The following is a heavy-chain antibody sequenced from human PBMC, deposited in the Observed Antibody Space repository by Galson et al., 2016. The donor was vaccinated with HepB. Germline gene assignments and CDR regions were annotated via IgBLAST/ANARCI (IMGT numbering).Heavy chain of an antibody. V-gene: IGHV4-4*07. D-gene: IGHD1-14*01. Sequence: ETLSLTCTVSGGSVTTYYWNWIRQPAGKPLEWIGRLYPPENTNYNPSFKSRVTMSIDTSKKEFSLKLTSVTAADTAIYYCARSNLYSRDAFFDPWGQGTLVTVSS. CDR2: LYPPENT. CDR1: GGSVTTYY. CDR3: ARSNLYSRDAFFDP. J-gene: IGHJ5*02.